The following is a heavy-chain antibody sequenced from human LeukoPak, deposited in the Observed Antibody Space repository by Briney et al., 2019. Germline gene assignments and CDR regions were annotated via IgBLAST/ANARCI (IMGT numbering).Heavy chain of an antibody. CDR2: IYHSGST. Sequence: SETLSLTCTVSGGSTSNTSYYWGWIRQPPGKGLEWIGSIYHSGSTYYNPSLKSRVTISVDTSKNQFSLKLSSVTAADTAVYYCARDGSGSYDYWGQGTLVTVSS. CDR1: GGSTSNTSYY. V-gene: IGHV4-39*07. J-gene: IGHJ4*02. CDR3: ARDGSGSYDY. D-gene: IGHD1-26*01.